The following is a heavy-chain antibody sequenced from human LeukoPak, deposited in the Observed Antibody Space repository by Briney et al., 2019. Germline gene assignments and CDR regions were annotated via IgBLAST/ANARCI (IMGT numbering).Heavy chain of an antibody. CDR2: ISGSGGDT. V-gene: IGHV3-23*01. J-gene: IGHJ4*02. CDR3: AKDTLLLLY. D-gene: IGHD2-21*01. CDR1: GFTFAGYA. Sequence: GGSLRLSCAASGFTFAGYAMSWVRQAPGKGLEWVSAISGSGGDTYYADSVEGRFTISRDNAKSTLYLQMNSLRAEDTALYYCAKDTLLLLYWGQGTLVTVSS.